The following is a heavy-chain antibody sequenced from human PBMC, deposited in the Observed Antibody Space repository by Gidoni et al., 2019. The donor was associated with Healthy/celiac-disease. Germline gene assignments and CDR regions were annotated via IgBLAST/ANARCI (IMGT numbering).Heavy chain of an antibody. V-gene: IGHV5-10-1*03. Sequence: EVQLVQSGAEVKKPGESLRISCKGSGCRFTSYWISWVRQRPGKGLEWMGRIDPSDSYTHSSPSFQGHVTISADKSISTAYLQWSSLKASDTAMYYCARRRPAAISGFDYWGQGTLVTVSS. CDR3: ARRRPAAISGFDY. CDR1: GCRFTSYW. J-gene: IGHJ4*02. CDR2: IDPSDSYT. D-gene: IGHD2-2*02.